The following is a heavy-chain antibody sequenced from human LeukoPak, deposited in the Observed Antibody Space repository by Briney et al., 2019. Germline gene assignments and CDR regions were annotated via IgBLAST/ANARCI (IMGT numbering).Heavy chain of an antibody. Sequence: SETLSLTCTVSGGSMRSYYWSWIRQPPGKGLEWIGYIYYSGSINYSPSFKSRITISVDTSKNQFSLKLSSVTAADTAVYYCARDIRSLDAFDIWGQGTMVTVSS. CDR3: ARDIRSLDAFDI. CDR2: IYYSGSI. D-gene: IGHD1-14*01. CDR1: GGSMRSYY. V-gene: IGHV4-59*01. J-gene: IGHJ3*02.